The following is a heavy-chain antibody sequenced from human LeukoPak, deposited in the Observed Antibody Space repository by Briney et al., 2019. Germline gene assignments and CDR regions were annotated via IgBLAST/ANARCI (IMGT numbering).Heavy chain of an antibody. CDR2: IRYDGSNK. CDR1: GFTFSSYG. J-gene: IGHJ4*02. V-gene: IGHV3-30*02. Sequence: GGSLRLSCAASGFTFSSYGMHWVRQAPGKGLEWVAFIRYDGSNKYYADSVKGRFTISRDNSKNTLYLQMNSLRAEDTAVYYCARKPGIYDSSGYYFDYWGQGTLVTVSS. CDR3: ARKPGIYDSSGYYFDY. D-gene: IGHD3-22*01.